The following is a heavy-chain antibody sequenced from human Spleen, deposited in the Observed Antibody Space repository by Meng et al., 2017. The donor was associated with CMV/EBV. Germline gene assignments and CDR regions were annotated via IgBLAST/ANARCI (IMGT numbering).Heavy chain of an antibody. CDR3: ARDSFCTDTSCYPLDY. CDR2: IRQDGSER. Sequence: SGFSFSSYWMRWVRQAPGKGLEWVANIRQDGSERYYVDSVKGRFTISRVNAKNSLYLQMNSLRAEDTAVYYCARDSFCTDTSCYPLDYWGQGTLVTVSS. D-gene: IGHD2-2*01. J-gene: IGHJ4*02. CDR1: GFSFSSYW. V-gene: IGHV3-7*01.